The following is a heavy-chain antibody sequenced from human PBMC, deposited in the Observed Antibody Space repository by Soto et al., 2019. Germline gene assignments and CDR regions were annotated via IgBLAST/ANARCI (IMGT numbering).Heavy chain of an antibody. CDR2: IRSKTCGGTT. J-gene: IGHJ4*02. V-gene: IGHV3-49*04. CDR1: GFTFGDYP. Sequence: PGGSLRLSCTASGFTFGDYPVAWVRQAPGKGLEWVGFIRSKTCGGTTEYAASVKGRFTISRDDSKSIAYLQMNSLKTEDTAVYYCSRPETFYYDSSDYSALDYWGPGTLVTVSS. CDR3: SRPETFYYDSSDYSALDY. D-gene: IGHD3-22*01.